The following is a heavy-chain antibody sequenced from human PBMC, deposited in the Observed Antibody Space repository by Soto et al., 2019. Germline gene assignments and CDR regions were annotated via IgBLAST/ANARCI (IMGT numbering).Heavy chain of an antibody. CDR2: IIPLFGTT. CDR3: AAELGFGKLSVV. V-gene: IGHV1-69*01. D-gene: IGHD3-10*01. CDR1: GDTFKNCV. Sequence: QVQVVQSGVEVRRPGSSVKVSCKASGDTFKNCVISWVRQAPGQGLEWMGGIIPLFGTTDFAQRFQGRLTITTDQSTTTAYMELSRLRSEDTAPYSCAAELGFGKLSVVWGQGTTVIVSS. J-gene: IGHJ6*02.